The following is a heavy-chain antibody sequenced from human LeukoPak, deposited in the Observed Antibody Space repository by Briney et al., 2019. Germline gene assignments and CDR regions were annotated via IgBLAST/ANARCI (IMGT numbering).Heavy chain of an antibody. CDR1: GYTFTDHY. D-gene: IGHD7-27*01. J-gene: IGHJ4*02. CDR2: IHTGRGDT. Sequence: ASEKVSCKALGYTFTDHYFHWLRQAPGQGIEWMGWIHTGRGDTNIAQKFQGRVSPTRDMSISTGYMELSRLTSDDTAVYYCARDHNWGPDYWGQGTLVSVSS. CDR3: ARDHNWGPDY. V-gene: IGHV1-2*02.